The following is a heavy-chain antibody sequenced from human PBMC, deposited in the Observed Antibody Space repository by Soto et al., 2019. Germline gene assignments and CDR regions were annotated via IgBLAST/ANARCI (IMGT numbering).Heavy chain of an antibody. V-gene: IGHV4-30-4*01. D-gene: IGHD5-12*01. CDR3: AREDIVATFRFFDY. CDR2: IYYSGST. Sequence: SETLSLTCTVSGGSISSGDYYWSWIRQPPGKGLEWIGYIYYSGSTYYNPSLKSRVTISVDTSKNQFSLKLSSVTAADTVVYYCAREDIVATFRFFDYWGQGTLVTVSS. J-gene: IGHJ4*02. CDR1: GGSISSGDYY.